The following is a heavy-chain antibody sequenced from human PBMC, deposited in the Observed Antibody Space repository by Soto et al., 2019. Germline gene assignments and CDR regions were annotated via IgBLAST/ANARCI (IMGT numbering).Heavy chain of an antibody. CDR2: IYYSGST. CDR1: GGSISSSSYY. CDR3: ARRGPDYDILTGYHYYFDY. D-gene: IGHD3-9*01. V-gene: IGHV4-39*01. Sequence: SETLSLTCTVSGGSISSSSYYWGWIRQPPGKGLEWIGSIYYSGSTYYNPSLESRVTISVDTSKNQFSLKLSSVTAADTAVYYCARRGPDYDILTGYHYYFDYWGQGTLVTVSS. J-gene: IGHJ4*02.